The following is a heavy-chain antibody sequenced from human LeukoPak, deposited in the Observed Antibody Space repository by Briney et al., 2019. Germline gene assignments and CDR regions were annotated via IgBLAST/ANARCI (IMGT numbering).Heavy chain of an antibody. Sequence: SETLSLTCTISGGSISSYYWSWVRQSPGKGLEWIGYIHYSGSTSYNPSLKSRVTISVDTSKNQFSLKLSSVTAADTAVYYCARGGMTDWYFALWGRGTLVTVSS. V-gene: IGHV4-59*01. CDR3: ARGGMTDWYFAL. CDR2: IHYSGST. J-gene: IGHJ2*01. CDR1: GGSISSYY.